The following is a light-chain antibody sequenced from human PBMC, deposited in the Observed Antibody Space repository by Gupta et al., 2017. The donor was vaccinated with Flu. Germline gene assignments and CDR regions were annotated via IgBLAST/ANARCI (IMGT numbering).Light chain of an antibody. CDR1: QSVRRY. Sequence: ERATLSCRASQSVRRYLAWYQQKPGQAPRLLIYDASNRATGIPARFSGSGSGTDFTLTISSLEPEDFAVYYCQQRSNRSPYTFGQGTKLQIK. CDR2: DAS. V-gene: IGKV3-11*01. J-gene: IGKJ2*01. CDR3: QQRSNRSPYT.